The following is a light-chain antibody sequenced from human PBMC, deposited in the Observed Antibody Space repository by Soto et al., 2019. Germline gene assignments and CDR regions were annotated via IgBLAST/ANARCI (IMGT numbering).Light chain of an antibody. V-gene: IGKV3-20*01. CDR1: QSVRSN. CDR3: QQYGSSPRT. J-gene: IGKJ1*01. CDR2: GVS. Sequence: EIFLTQFTATPAVFPGERATPSCRASQSVRSNLDWYQQKPGQVPRLLIYGVSSRATGIPDRFSGSGSGTDFTLTINRLEPEDFAMYYCQQYGSSPRTFGQGTKVDIK.